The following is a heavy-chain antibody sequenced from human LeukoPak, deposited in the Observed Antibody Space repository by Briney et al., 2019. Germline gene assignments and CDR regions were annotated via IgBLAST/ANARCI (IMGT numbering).Heavy chain of an antibody. V-gene: IGHV4-59*01. CDR1: GGSISSYY. Sequence: SETLSLTCTVSGGSISSYYWSWIRQPPGKGLEWIGYIYYSGSTNYIPSLKSRVTISVDTSKNQFSLKLSSVTAADTAVYYCARDSYPSAAAAGTRFRYYYYYMDVWGKGTTVTVSS. J-gene: IGHJ6*03. D-gene: IGHD6-13*01. CDR3: ARDSYPSAAAAGTRFRYYYYYMDV. CDR2: IYYSGST.